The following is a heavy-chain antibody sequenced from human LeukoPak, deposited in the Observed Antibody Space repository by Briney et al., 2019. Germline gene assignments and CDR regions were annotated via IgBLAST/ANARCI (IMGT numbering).Heavy chain of an antibody. CDR1: GFTVSSNY. D-gene: IGHD3-3*01. V-gene: IGHV3-53*01. J-gene: IGHJ6*02. CDR3: AKDPTYYDFWSGYLYYYGMDV. CDR2: IYSGGST. Sequence: QPGGSLRLSCAASGFTVSSNYMSWVRQAPGKGLEWVSVIYSGGSTYYADSVKGRFTISRDNSKNTLYLQMNSLRAEDTAVYYCAKDPTYYDFWSGYLYYYGMDVWGQGTTVTVSS.